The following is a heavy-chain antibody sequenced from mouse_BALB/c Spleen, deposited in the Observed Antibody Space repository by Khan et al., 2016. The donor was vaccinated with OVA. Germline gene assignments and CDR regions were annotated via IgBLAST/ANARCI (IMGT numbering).Heavy chain of an antibody. J-gene: IGHJ4*01. D-gene: IGHD1-1*01. V-gene: IGHV1-80*01. CDR1: GYAFSSYW. CDR2: IYPGDGDT. Sequence: QVQLQQSGAELVRPGSSVKISCKASGYAFSSYWMNWVKQRPGQGLEWIGQIYPGDGDTNYNGKFKGKATLTADKSSSTAYMQLSSLTSEDSAGYFCARRFITTVVAEGYAMDYWGQGTSVTVSS. CDR3: ARRFITTVVAEGYAMDY.